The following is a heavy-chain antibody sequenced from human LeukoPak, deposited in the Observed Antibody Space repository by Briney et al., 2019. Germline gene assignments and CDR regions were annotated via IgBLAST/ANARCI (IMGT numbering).Heavy chain of an antibody. Sequence: ASVKVSCKASGYTFTSYYIHWVRQAPGQGLEWMGIINPSSGSTTYAQKFQGRVTMTRDTSTSTVYMELSSLRSEDTAVYYCARGLRDYVDYWGQGTLVTVSS. CDR3: ARGLRDYVDY. J-gene: IGHJ4*02. V-gene: IGHV1-46*01. CDR1: GYTFTSYY. CDR2: INPSSGST.